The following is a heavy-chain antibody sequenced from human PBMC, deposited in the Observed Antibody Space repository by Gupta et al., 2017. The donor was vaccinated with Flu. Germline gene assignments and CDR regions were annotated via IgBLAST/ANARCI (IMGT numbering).Heavy chain of an antibody. CDR1: GGSFSGYY. Sequence: QVQLQQWGAGLLKPSETLSLTCAVYGGSFSGYYWSWIRQPPGTGLEWIGEINHSRSTNYNPSLKSRVTISVDTSKNQFSLKLSSVTAADTAVYYCARGRLKQQGAEDNYYYYGMDVWGQGTTVTVSS. CDR3: ARGRLKQQGAEDNYYYYGMDV. D-gene: IGHD6-13*01. CDR2: INHSRST. V-gene: IGHV4-34*01. J-gene: IGHJ6*02.